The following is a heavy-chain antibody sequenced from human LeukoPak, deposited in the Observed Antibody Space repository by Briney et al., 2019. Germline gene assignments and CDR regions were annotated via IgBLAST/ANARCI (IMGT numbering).Heavy chain of an antibody. D-gene: IGHD1-26*01. CDR3: AKSGGYGLIDY. CDR1: GGSIFSSNW. Sequence: PSGTLSLTCAVSGGSIFSSNWWSWVRQPPGKGLEWIGSIYSSGSTYYNASLQSRVTISIETSKNQISLRLNSVTAADTAMYYCAKSGGYGLIDYWGQGTLVTVSS. V-gene: IGHV4-4*02. J-gene: IGHJ4*02. CDR2: IYSSGST.